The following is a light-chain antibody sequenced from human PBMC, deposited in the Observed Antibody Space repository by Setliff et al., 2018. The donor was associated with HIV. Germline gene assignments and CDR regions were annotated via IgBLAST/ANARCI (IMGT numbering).Light chain of an antibody. J-gene: IGLJ1*01. CDR2: DVS. CDR3: CSYTRSTPLYV. CDR1: SSDIGGYNS. Sequence: QSALTQPASVSGSPGQSITISCSGSSSDIGGYNSVSWYQQHPGKAPKLMIYDVSHRPSGVSNRFSVSKSGNTASLTISGLQAEDEAHYYCCSYTRSTPLYVFATGTKVTAL. V-gene: IGLV2-14*01.